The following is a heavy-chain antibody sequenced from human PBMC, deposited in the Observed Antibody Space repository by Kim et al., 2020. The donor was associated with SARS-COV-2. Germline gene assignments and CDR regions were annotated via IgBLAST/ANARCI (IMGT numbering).Heavy chain of an antibody. V-gene: IGHV3-49*04. CDR1: GFTFGDYA. Sequence: GGSLRLSCTASGFTFGDYAMSWVRQAPGKGLEWVGFIRSKAYGGTTEYAASVKGRFTISRDDSKSIAYLQMNSLKTEDTAVYYCTRDAEGTVTTSYYYYYFGMDVWGEGTTVTVSS. J-gene: IGHJ6*01. D-gene: IGHD4-17*01. CDR2: IRSKAYGGTT. CDR3: TRDAEGTVTTSYYYYYFGMDV.